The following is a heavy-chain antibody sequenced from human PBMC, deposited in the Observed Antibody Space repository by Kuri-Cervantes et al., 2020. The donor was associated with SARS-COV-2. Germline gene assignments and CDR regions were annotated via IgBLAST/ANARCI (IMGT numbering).Heavy chain of an antibody. D-gene: IGHD6-6*01. J-gene: IGHJ4*02. V-gene: IGHV3-30*14. CDR3: AKEGPHSSSSEFDF. CDR2: ISYDGSNK. Sequence: GGSLRLSCAASGFTFSSYAMHWVRQAPGKGLEWVAVISYDGSNKYYADSVKGRFTISRDNSKNTLFLQMNSLRVDDTAIYYCAKEGPHSSSSEFDFWGQGTLVTVSS. CDR1: GFTFSSYA.